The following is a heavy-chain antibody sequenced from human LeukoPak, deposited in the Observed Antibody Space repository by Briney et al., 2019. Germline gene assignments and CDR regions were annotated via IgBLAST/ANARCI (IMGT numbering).Heavy chain of an antibody. CDR2: INWNGGST. J-gene: IGHJ4*02. CDR3: ARDSYYYGSGSYGDY. D-gene: IGHD3-10*01. V-gene: IGHV3-20*04. Sequence: GGSLRLSCAASGFTFDDYGMSWVRQAPGEGLEWVSGINWNGGSTGYADSVKGRFTISRDNAKNSLYLQMSSLRAEDTALYYCARDSYYYGSGSYGDYWGQGTLVTVSS. CDR1: GFTFDDYG.